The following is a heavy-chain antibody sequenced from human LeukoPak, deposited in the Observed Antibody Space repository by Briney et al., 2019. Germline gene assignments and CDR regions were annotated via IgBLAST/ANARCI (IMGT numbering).Heavy chain of an antibody. V-gene: IGHV1-18*01. CDR3: ATDLVGATSGTFDY. Sequence: ASVEVSCKASGYTFTSYGISWVRQAPGQGLEWMGWISAYNGNTNYAQKLQGRVTMTTDTSTSTAYMELRSLRSDDTAVYYCATDLVGATSGTFDYWGQGTLVTVSS. CDR2: ISAYNGNT. CDR1: GYTFTSYG. J-gene: IGHJ4*02. D-gene: IGHD1-26*01.